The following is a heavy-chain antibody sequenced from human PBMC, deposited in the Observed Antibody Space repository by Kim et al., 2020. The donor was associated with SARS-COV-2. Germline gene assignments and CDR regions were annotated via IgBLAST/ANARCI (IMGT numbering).Heavy chain of an antibody. CDR1: GYSFTSYW. Sequence: GESLKISCKGSGYSFTSYWIGWVRQMPGKGLEWMGIIYPGDSDTRYSPSFQGQVTISADKSIGTAYLQWSSLKASDTAMYYCARHGCSSTSCPRGYDYWGQGTLVTVSS. J-gene: IGHJ4*02. CDR3: ARHGCSSTSCPRGYDY. CDR2: IYPGDSDT. D-gene: IGHD2-2*01. V-gene: IGHV5-51*01.